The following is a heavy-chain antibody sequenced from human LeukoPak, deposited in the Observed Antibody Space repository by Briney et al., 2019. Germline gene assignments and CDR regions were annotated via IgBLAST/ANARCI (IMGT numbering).Heavy chain of an antibody. V-gene: IGHV1-46*01. Sequence: GASVKVSCKASGYTFTNYYIHWVRQAPGQGLEWVGLINPNGGSTGYAQRFQGRVTVTTDTSTSTVYMELNSLGSEDTAVYYCATDWGSGFDIWGQGTMVTVSS. CDR1: GYTFTNYY. D-gene: IGHD3-16*01. CDR3: ATDWGSGFDI. CDR2: INPNGGST. J-gene: IGHJ3*02.